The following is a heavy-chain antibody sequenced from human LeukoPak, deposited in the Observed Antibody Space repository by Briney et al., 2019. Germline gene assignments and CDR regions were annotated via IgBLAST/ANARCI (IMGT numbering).Heavy chain of an antibody. CDR2: INPNSGGT. J-gene: IGHJ4*02. CDR1: GYTFTGYY. D-gene: IGHD3-9*01. CDR3: ARAPTFQYFDPRYYFDY. Sequence: ASVKVSCKASGYTFTGYYMHWVRQAPGQGLEWMGWINPNSGGTNYAQKFQGRVTMTRDTSISTAYMELSRLRSDDTAVYYCARAPTFQYFDPRYYFDYWGQGTLVTVFS. V-gene: IGHV1-2*02.